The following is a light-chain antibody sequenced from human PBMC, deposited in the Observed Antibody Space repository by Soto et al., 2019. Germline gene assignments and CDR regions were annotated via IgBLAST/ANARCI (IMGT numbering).Light chain of an antibody. J-gene: IGKJ3*01. V-gene: IGKV1-9*01. CDR1: QGISSY. Sequence: DIQLTQSPSFLSASVEDRVTITCRASQGISSYLAWYQQKPGKAPKLLIYAASTLQSGVPSRFSGSGSGTEFTLTISSLQPEDFATYYCQQLKSYPLTFGPGTKVDIK. CDR2: AAS. CDR3: QQLKSYPLT.